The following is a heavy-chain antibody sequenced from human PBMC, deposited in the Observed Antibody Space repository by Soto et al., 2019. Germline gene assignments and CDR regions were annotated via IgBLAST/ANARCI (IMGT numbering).Heavy chain of an antibody. CDR1: GFTFRSYV. CDR3: ARWGTTGGLDV. D-gene: IGHD3-16*01. V-gene: IGHV3-30*19. CDR2: TSYDGSGK. J-gene: IGHJ1*01. Sequence: QVHLVESGGGVVQPGTSLRLSCVGSGFTFRSYVIHWVRQAPGKGLEWVALTSYDGSGKYYGDSVRGRFTISRDNSRNTVDPQMDSLRLEDTALYYCARWGTTGGLDVWGQGTLVSVSS.